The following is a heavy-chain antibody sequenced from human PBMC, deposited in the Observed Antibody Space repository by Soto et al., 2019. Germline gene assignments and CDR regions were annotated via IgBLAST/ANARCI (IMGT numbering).Heavy chain of an antibody. CDR2: IGSAHDP. D-gene: IGHD1-26*01. Sequence: PGGSLRLSCAASGFTFSTYDMHWVRQVPGKGLEWVSAIGSAHDPYYLGSVKGRFSISRENAKNSLYLQMNSLTTGDTAVYYCAKAYLGRLPRRADYYYVLDVWGQGTTVTVSS. J-gene: IGHJ6*02. V-gene: IGHV3-13*05. CDR3: AKAYLGRLPRRADYYYVLDV. CDR1: GFTFSTYD.